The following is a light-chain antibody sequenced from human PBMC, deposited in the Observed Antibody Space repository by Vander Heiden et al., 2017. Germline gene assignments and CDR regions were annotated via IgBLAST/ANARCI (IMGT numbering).Light chain of an antibody. V-gene: IGLV1-40*01. Sequence: QSVLTQPPSVSRAPRLSVPISCTGRSSNIGAGYAVHWYQQLQGSTPKILIHRNTSRPSGVPDGFSGSKSGTSASLAITGLQSEEEADYYCHSYDSSMSNWVFGGGTKLTVL. CDR2: RNT. CDR3: HSYDSSMSNWV. CDR1: SSNIGAGYA. J-gene: IGLJ3*02.